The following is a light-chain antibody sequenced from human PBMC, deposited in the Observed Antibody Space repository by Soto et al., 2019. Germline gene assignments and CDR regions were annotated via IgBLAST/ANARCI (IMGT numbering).Light chain of an antibody. CDR3: QHYNNWLLT. J-gene: IGKJ3*01. CDR1: QSVSNN. Sequence: EIVMTQSPATLSVSPGERATLSCRASQSVSNNLAWYQQKPGQAPRLLIYAASTRATGIPARFSGSGSATEFTLTISSLQSEDSAVYFCQHYNNWLLTFGPGTKVEIK. V-gene: IGKV3-15*01. CDR2: AAS.